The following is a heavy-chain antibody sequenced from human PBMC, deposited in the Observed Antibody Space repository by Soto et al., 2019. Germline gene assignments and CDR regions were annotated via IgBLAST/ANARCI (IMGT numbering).Heavy chain of an antibody. D-gene: IGHD2-2*01. Sequence: PGGSLRLSCEGSGFTFSDYYISWIRQAPGKGLEWISYSSNSGTFSSYADSVKGRFTISRDNAKNSLYLQMNSLRAEDTAVYYCARGYQEGVVVVPADSDYWGQGTLVTVSS. CDR1: GFTFSDYY. CDR2: SSNSGTFS. J-gene: IGHJ4*02. V-gene: IGHV3-11*06. CDR3: ARGYQEGVVVVPADSDY.